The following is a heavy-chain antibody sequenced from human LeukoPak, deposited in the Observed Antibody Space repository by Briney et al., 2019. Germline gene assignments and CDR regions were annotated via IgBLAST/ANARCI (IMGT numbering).Heavy chain of an antibody. D-gene: IGHD3-22*01. Sequence: PSETLSLTCTVSGGSISSYYWSWIRQPPGKGLEWIGYIYYSGSTNYNPSLKSRVTISVDTSKNQFSLKLSSVTAADTAVYYCAREQTMKYLGGFDPWGQGTLVTVSS. J-gene: IGHJ5*02. CDR1: GGSISSYY. CDR3: AREQTMKYLGGFDP. CDR2: IYYSGST. V-gene: IGHV4-59*01.